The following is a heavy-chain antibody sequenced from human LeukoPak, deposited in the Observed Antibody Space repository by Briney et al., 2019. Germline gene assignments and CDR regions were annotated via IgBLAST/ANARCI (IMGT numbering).Heavy chain of an antibody. CDR2: IWYDGSNK. D-gene: IGHD3-9*01. J-gene: IGHJ6*02. CDR1: GFTFSSYG. Sequence: GGSLRLSCAASGFTFSSYGMHWVRQAPGKGLEWVAIIWYDGSNKYYADSVKGRFTISRDNSKNTLYLQMNSLRAEDTAVYYCARDYDILTGYPPTYYYYGMDVWGQGTTVTVSS. V-gene: IGHV3-33*01. CDR3: ARDYDILTGYPPTYYYYGMDV.